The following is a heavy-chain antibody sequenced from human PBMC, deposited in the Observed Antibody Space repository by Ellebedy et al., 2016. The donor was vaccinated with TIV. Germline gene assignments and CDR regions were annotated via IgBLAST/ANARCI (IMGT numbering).Heavy chain of an antibody. J-gene: IGHJ4*02. CDR1: GFTFSSYW. CDR2: IKQDGSEK. D-gene: IGHD3-22*01. CDR3: ARDPEYYYDSSGYYHIN. V-gene: IGHV3-7*04. Sequence: GESLKISCAASGFTFSSYWMSWVRQAPGKGLEWVANIKQDGSEKHYVDSVKGRFTISRDNAKNSLYLQMNSLRAEDTAVYYCARDPEYYYDSSGYYHINWGQGTLVTVSS.